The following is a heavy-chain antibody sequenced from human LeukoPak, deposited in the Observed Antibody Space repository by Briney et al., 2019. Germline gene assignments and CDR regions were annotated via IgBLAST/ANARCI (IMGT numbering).Heavy chain of an antibody. J-gene: IGHJ4*02. V-gene: IGHV5-51*01. CDR1: GYSFTSYW. D-gene: IGHD6-13*01. Sequence: GESLKISCKGSGYSFTSYWIGWVRQMPGKGLEWMGIIYPGDSDTRYSPSFQGQVTISADKSISTAYLQWSSLKASDTAMYYCAIKMYSSSWYDGGYFDYWGQGTLVTVSS. CDR3: AIKMYSSSWYDGGYFDY. CDR2: IYPGDSDT.